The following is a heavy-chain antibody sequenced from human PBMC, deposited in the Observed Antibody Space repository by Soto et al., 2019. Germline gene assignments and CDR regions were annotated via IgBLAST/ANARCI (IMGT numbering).Heavy chain of an antibody. V-gene: IGHV3-23*01. CDR1: GFTFSDYA. Sequence: PGGSLRLSCAASGFTFSDYAMSWVRQAPGKGLEWVSAISGSGSTPYYADSVKGRFTISRDNSKSTLSLQMNSLRAEDTAVYYCAKSKEAYCSTTSCSGNAFDIWGQGTMVTVS. CDR3: AKSKEAYCSTTSCSGNAFDI. CDR2: ISGSGSTP. J-gene: IGHJ3*02. D-gene: IGHD2-2*01.